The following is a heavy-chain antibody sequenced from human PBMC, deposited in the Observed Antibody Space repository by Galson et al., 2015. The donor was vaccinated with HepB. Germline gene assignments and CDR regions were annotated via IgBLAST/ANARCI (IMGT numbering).Heavy chain of an antibody. CDR3: AKFIVVVVAALGY. CDR1: GFTFSSYA. CDR2: ISGSGGST. V-gene: IGHV3-23*01. Sequence: SLRLSCAASGFTFSSYAMSWVRQAPGKGLEWVSAISGSGGSTYYADSVKGRFTISRDNSKNTLYLQMNSLRAEDTAVYYCAKFIVVVVAALGYWGQGTLVTVSS. D-gene: IGHD2-15*01. J-gene: IGHJ4*02.